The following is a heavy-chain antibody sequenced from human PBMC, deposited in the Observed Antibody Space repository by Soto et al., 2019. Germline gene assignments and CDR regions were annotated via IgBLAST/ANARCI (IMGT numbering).Heavy chain of an antibody. Sequence: SETLSLTCTVSGFSIINYYWNWIRQPPGKGLEWIGYIYNSGSTNSNPSLKSRVTISVDTSKNQFSLKLSYVTAADTAVYYCARTNAFDIWGQGTLVTVSS. V-gene: IGHV4-59*01. CDR2: IYNSGST. CDR1: GFSIINYY. CDR3: ARTNAFDI. J-gene: IGHJ3*02.